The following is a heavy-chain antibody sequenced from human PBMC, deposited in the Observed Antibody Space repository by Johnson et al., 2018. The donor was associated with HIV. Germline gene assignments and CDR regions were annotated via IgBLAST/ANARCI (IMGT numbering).Heavy chain of an antibody. CDR3: ARVAQSIAARPEAFDI. V-gene: IGHV3-7*05. J-gene: IGHJ3*02. CDR1: GITFSSYW. Sequence: EVQLVESGGGLVQPGGSLRLSCAASGITFSSYWMSWVRQAPGKGLEWVANIKQDGSEKYYVDSVKDRFTISRDNAKNSLDLEMNSLRAEDTAVYYCARVAQSIAARPEAFDIWGQGTMVTVSS. D-gene: IGHD6-6*01. CDR2: IKQDGSEK.